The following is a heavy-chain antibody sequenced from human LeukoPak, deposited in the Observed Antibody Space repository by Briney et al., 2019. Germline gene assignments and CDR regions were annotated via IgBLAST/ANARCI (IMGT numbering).Heavy chain of an antibody. J-gene: IGHJ6*03. CDR2: INHSGST. Sequence: SETLSLTCAVYGGSFSGYYWSWIRQPPGKGLEWIGEINHSGSTNYNPSLKSRVTISVDTSKNQFSLKLSSVTAADTAVYYCARDSSGYYGLYYYYYYMDVWGKGTTVTISS. V-gene: IGHV4-34*01. CDR1: GGSFSGYY. CDR3: ARDSSGYYGLYYYYYYMDV. D-gene: IGHD3-22*01.